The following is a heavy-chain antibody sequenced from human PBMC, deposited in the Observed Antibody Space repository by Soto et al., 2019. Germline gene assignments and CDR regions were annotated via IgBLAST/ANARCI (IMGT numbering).Heavy chain of an antibody. J-gene: IGHJ4*02. CDR1: GGSISSGGYY. CDR3: ARVLQIWTYSDY. V-gene: IGHV4-31*03. D-gene: IGHD3-3*01. CDR2: IYYSGST. Sequence: PSETLSLTCTVSGGSISSGGYYWSWIRQHPGKGLEWIGYIYYSGSTYYNPSLKSRVTISVDTSKNQFSLKLSSVTAADTAVYYCARVLQIWTYSDYWGQGTLVTVSS.